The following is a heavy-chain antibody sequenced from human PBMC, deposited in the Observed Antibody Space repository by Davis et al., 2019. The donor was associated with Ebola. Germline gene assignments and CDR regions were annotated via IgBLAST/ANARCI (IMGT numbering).Heavy chain of an antibody. J-gene: IGHJ4*02. V-gene: IGHV3-30*03. D-gene: IGHD3-3*01. CDR2: IAYDGRNK. CDR3: ARAVFHEVLDY. CDR1: GVTFSTYA. Sequence: PGGSLRLSCVVSGVTFSTYAPHWVPQAPGKGLEWDAIIAYDGRNKYYADSVKGRFTIPRDNSENTLYLQMNSLTADHTSVYYCARAVFHEVLDYWGQGTPVTVSS.